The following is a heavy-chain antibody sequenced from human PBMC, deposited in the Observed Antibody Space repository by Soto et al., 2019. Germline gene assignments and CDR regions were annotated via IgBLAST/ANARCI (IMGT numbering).Heavy chain of an antibody. CDR2: ISSSGSTI. CDR1: GFTFSSYE. Sequence: EVQLVESGGGLVQPGGSLRLSCAASGFTFSSYEMNWVRQAPGKGLEWVSYISSSGSTIYYADSVKGRFTISRDNAKNSLYLQMNSMRAADTAVYYCAREDSGSYYYWGQGTLVTVSS. J-gene: IGHJ4*02. CDR3: AREDSGSYYY. D-gene: IGHD1-26*01. V-gene: IGHV3-48*03.